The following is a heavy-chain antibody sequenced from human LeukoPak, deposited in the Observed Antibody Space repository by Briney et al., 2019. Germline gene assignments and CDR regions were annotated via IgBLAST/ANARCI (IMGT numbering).Heavy chain of an antibody. J-gene: IGHJ4*01. Sequence: GGSLRLSCAASGFTFSSYTMNWVRQAPGKGLEWVSSISSSGSYIYYADSLKGRFTISRDNAKNSLYLQMNSLRPEDTAVYHCARGYGSGSGDYWGHGTLVTVSS. D-gene: IGHD3-10*01. CDR1: GFTFSSYT. CDR2: ISSSGSYI. V-gene: IGHV3-21*01. CDR3: ARGYGSGSGDY.